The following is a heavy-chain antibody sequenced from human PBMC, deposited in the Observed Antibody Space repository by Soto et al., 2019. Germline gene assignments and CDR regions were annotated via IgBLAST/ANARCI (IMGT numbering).Heavy chain of an antibody. J-gene: IGHJ4*02. CDR1: GYTFTSYD. CDR2: MNPNSGNT. Sequence: QVQLVQSGAEVKKPGASVKVSCKASGYTFTSYDINWVRQATGQGLEWMGWMNPNSGNTGYAQKFQGRVTMTRNTSISTAYMVLSSLRSEDTAVYYCALITMVRGVKDYWGQGTLVTVSS. CDR3: ALITMVRGVKDY. D-gene: IGHD3-10*01. V-gene: IGHV1-8*01.